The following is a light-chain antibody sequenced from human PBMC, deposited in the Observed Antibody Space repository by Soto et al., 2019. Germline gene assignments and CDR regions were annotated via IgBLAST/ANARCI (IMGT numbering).Light chain of an antibody. V-gene: IGKV3-15*01. J-gene: IGKJ3*01. CDR2: GAS. CDR1: QSVSSS. Sequence: EIVMTQSPATLSVSPGERATLSCRASQSVSSSLAWYQEKPGQAPRLLIYGASTKATGIPARFSGSGSGTEFTLTISSLQSEEFADYYCQQSNSWPLLTFAPGTKVDIK. CDR3: QQSNSWPLLT.